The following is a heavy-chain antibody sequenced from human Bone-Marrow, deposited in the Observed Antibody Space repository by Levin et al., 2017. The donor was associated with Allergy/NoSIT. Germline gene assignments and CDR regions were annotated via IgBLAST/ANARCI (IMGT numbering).Heavy chain of an antibody. J-gene: IGHJ3*01. D-gene: IGHD2-21*01. CDR1: GFTFSNYG. CDR3: AKEHIRGTFDV. V-gene: IGHV3-30*18. CDR2: ISQDGSNE. Sequence: TGGSLRLSCAASGFTFSNYGIHWVRQAPGKGLEWVAVISQDGSNEFYADSVKGRFSISRDNSKNSVYLQMTSLRADDTAVYFCAKEHIRGTFDVWGQGTMVTVSS.